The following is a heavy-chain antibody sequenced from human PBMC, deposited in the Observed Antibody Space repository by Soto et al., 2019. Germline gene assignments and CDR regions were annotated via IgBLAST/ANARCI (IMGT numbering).Heavy chain of an antibody. CDR3: ARGRGWRDY. CDR1: GYPFTTYD. CDR2: INLNSGHT. J-gene: IGHJ4*02. V-gene: IGHV1-8*01. D-gene: IGHD6-19*01. Sequence: QVQLVQSGAEVKKPGASVKVSCKASGYPFTTYDISWVRQAAGQGLEWMGWINLNSGHTDYAQWFQGRVTMTRNTSITTAYMELTSLSSEDTAVYYCARGRGWRDYWGQGTLVTVSS.